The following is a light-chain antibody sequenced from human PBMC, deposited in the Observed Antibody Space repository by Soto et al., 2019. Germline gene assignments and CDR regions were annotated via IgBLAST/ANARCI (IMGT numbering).Light chain of an antibody. Sequence: EIVMTQSPATLSLSPGERATLSCRASQSVSSDLAWYQQKPGQAPRLLIYDASNRATGIPARFSGSGSGTDFTITISSIEPHEFAVYYYQQRSNWPPYTFGQGTKLEIK. J-gene: IGKJ2*01. CDR1: QSVSSD. CDR2: DAS. V-gene: IGKV3-11*01. CDR3: QQRSNWPPYT.